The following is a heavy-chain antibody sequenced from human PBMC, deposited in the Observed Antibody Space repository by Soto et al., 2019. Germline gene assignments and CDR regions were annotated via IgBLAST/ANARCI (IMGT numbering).Heavy chain of an antibody. CDR1: GFTFSSYS. CDR3: ARDDGYYYYGMDV. J-gene: IGHJ6*02. Sequence: GESLRLSCAASGFTFSSYSMNWVRQAPGKGLEWVSSISSSSSYIYYADSVKGRFTISRDNAKNSLYLQMNSLRAEDTAVYYCARDDGYYYYGMDVWGQGTTVTVSS. CDR2: ISSSSSYI. V-gene: IGHV3-21*01.